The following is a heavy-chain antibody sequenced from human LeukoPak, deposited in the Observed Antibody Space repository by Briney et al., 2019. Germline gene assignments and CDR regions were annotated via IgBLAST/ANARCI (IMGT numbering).Heavy chain of an antibody. CDR3: ARRESGDFLSLDY. J-gene: IGHJ4*02. Sequence: PSETLSLTCIVSGGSISRSDSFWGWIRQSPGKGLEWIGTISYGGTTYYSPSLKGRVSISLDTSKNESFLQLSSATAADTAVYFCARRESGDFLSLDYWGQGALVIVSS. V-gene: IGHV4-39*01. CDR2: ISYGGTT. CDR1: GGSISRSDSF. D-gene: IGHD2-21*01.